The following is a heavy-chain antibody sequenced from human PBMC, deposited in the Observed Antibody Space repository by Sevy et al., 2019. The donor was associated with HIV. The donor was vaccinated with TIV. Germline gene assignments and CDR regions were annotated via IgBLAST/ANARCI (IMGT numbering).Heavy chain of an antibody. V-gene: IGHV3-21*01. CDR1: GFTFSSYS. D-gene: IGHD6-19*01. CDR2: ISSSSSYI. Sequence: GGSLRLSCAASGFTFSSYSMNWVRQAPGKGLEWVSSISSSSSYIYYADSVKGRFTISRDNAKNSLYLQMNSLRAEDTAVYYCARGSIAMAGDAFDIWGQGTMVTISS. CDR3: ARGSIAMAGDAFDI. J-gene: IGHJ3*02.